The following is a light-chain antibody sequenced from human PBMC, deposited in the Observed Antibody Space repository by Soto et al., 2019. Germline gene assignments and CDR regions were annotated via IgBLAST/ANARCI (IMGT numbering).Light chain of an antibody. V-gene: IGLV1-51*01. J-gene: IGLJ2*01. CDR3: QSYDSSLSEGV. Sequence: QSVLTQPPSVSAAPGQRVTISCSGSNSNIGHNSVSWYQQLPGTAPKLLISDNDKRPSGIPDRFSASKSGTSATLGITGLQAEDEADYYCQSYDSSLSEGVFGGGTQLTVL. CDR1: NSNIGHNS. CDR2: DND.